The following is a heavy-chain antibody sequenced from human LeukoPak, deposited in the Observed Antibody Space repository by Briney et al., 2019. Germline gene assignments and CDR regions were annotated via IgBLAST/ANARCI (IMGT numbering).Heavy chain of an antibody. V-gene: IGHV1-18*04. J-gene: IGHJ4*02. CDR3: AIVVCMFTCGGVSEGGGFDY. CDR2: ISAYNGNT. D-gene: IGHD3-16*01. Sequence: ASVKVSCKASGYTFTSYGISWVRQAPGQGLEWMGWISAYNGNTNYAQKLQGRVTMTTDTSTSTAYMELRSLRSDDTAVYYCAIVVCMFTCGGVSEGGGFDYWGQGTLVTVSS. CDR1: GYTFTSYG.